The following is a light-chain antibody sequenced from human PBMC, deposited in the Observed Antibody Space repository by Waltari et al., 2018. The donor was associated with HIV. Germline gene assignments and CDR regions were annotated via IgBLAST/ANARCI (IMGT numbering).Light chain of an antibody. CDR2: EVS. CDR3: GSYTSSSTWV. V-gene: IGLV2-18*02. Sequence: QSALTQPPSVSGSPGQSVTISCTGTSSDVGSYNRVSWYQQPPGTAPKLMIYEVSNRPSGVPARFSGSKSGNTASLTISGLQAEDEADYYCGSYTSSSTWVFGGGTKLTVL. CDR1: SSDVGSYNR. J-gene: IGLJ3*02.